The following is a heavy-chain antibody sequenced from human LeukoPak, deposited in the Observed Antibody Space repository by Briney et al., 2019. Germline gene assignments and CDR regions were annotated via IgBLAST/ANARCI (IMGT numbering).Heavy chain of an antibody. J-gene: IGHJ4*02. V-gene: IGHV4-39*07. CDR3: ARGPEFIRTVGMRMVGNFDY. D-gene: IGHD2-2*01. CDR1: GGSISSSSYY. CDR2: IYHSGST. Sequence: PSETLSLTCTVSGGSISSSSYYWVWIRQPPGKGLEWIGSIYHSGSTYYNPSLKSRVTISVDTSKNQFSLKVISVTAADTAVYYCARGPEFIRTVGMRMVGNFDYWGQGTLVTVSS.